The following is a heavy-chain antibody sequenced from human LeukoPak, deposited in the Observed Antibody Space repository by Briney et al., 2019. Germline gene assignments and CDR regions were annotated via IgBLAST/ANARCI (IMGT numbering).Heavy chain of an antibody. J-gene: IGHJ4*02. CDR2: MNPNSGNT. D-gene: IGHD3-22*01. CDR1: GYTFTSYD. Sequence: ASVKVSCKASGYTFTSYDINWVRQATGQGLEWMGWMNPNSGNTGYAQKFQGRVTITRNTSMSTAYMELSSLRSEDTAVYYCARGGMYYYDSSGYRYWGQGTLVTVSS. V-gene: IGHV1-8*03. CDR3: ARGGMYYYDSSGYRY.